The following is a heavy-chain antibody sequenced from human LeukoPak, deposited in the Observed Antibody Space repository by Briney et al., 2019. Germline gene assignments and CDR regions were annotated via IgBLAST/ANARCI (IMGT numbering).Heavy chain of an antibody. V-gene: IGHV1-2*02. CDR1: GYTFTGYY. D-gene: IGHD3-10*01. J-gene: IGHJ6*03. CDR3: ARDLGGVRGYYYYYMDV. CDR2: INPNSGGT. Sequence: GASVKVSCKASGYTFTGYYMHWVRQAPGQGLEWMGWINPNSGGTNYAQKFQGRVTMTRDTSISTAYMELSRLRSDDTAVYYCARDLGGVRGYYYYYMDVWGKGTTVTVSS.